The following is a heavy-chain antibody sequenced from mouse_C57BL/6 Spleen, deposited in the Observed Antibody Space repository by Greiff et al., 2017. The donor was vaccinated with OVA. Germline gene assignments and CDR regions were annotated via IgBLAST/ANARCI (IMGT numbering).Heavy chain of an antibody. Sequence: VHVKQSGPELVKPGASVKISCKASGYTFTDYYMNWVKQSHGKSLEWIGDINPNNGGTSYNQKFKGKATLTVDKSSSTAYMELRSLTSEDSAVYYCARRKMLPSYAMDYWGQGTSVTVSS. J-gene: IGHJ4*01. CDR3: ARRKMLPSYAMDY. CDR2: INPNNGGT. V-gene: IGHV1-26*01. D-gene: IGHD2-12*01. CDR1: GYTFTDYY.